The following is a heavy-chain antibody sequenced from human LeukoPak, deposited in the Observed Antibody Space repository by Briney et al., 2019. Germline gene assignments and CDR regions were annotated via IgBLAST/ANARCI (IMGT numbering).Heavy chain of an antibody. CDR3: ARLGLEVGGPNWFDP. CDR2: ILHNGDST. D-gene: IGHD1-1*01. V-gene: IGHV3-23*01. CDR1: GFTCSTYV. Sequence: PGGSLRLSCAASGFTCSTYVMSWVRQAPGKGLEWLSLILHNGDSTYYADSVKGRFTISRDNSKNTLYLQMNSLRAEDTAVYYCARLGLEVGGPNWFDPWGQGTLVTFSS. J-gene: IGHJ5*02.